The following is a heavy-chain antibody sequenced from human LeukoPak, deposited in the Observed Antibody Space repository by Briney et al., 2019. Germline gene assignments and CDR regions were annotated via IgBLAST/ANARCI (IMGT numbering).Heavy chain of an antibody. Sequence: GGSLRLSCAASGFTFRDYYMSWIRQAPGKGLEWLSYISSSGTIMYYADSVKGRFSISRDNAENSLSLQMNSLRAEDTAVYYCISLDYDILTGSPQGWGQGTLVTVSS. CDR2: ISSSGTIM. CDR1: GFTFRDYY. CDR3: ISLDYDILTGSPQG. V-gene: IGHV3-11*01. J-gene: IGHJ4*02. D-gene: IGHD3-9*01.